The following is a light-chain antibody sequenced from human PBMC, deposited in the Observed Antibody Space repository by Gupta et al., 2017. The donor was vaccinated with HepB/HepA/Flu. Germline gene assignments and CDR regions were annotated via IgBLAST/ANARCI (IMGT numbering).Light chain of an antibody. V-gene: IGLV1-40*01. CDR2: GDS. J-gene: IGLJ3*02. CDR1: SSNIGAGYD. CDR3: QSDDSSTPWV. Sequence: QSVLTQPPSVSGAPGQRVTISCTGSSSNIGAGYDVHWYQQLPGTAPKLLIYGDSKRPAGVPARFSGSKSGTAASLAITGPQAEEEADYYCQSDDSSTPWVFGGGTKLTVL.